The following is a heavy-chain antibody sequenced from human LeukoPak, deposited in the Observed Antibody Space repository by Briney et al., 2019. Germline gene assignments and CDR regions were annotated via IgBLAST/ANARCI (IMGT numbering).Heavy chain of an antibody. V-gene: IGHV4-59*01. CDR2: IYYSGTT. CDR3: ARQGYSSGFYYFDY. CDR1: CDSISSYY. J-gene: IGHJ4*02. Sequence: SETLSLTCSVSCDSISSYYWSWIRQPPGKGLEWIGYIYYSGTTNYNPSLKSRVTISLDASQNQFSLKLSSVTAADTAVYYCARQGYSSGFYYFDYWGQGTLVTVSS. D-gene: IGHD6-19*01.